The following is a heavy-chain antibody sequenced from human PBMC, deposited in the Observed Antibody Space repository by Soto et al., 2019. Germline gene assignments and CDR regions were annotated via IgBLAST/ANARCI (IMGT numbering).Heavy chain of an antibody. CDR2: IWYDGSNK. Sequence: GGSLRLSCAASGFTFSNYGMHWVRQAPGKGLEWVAVIWYDGSNKYYADSVKGRITISRDNAKNSLYLQMNSLRAEDTAVYYCAKESYSSGWPTINYYYYGMDVWGQGTTVTVSS. J-gene: IGHJ6*02. D-gene: IGHD6-19*01. CDR3: AKESYSSGWPTINYYYYGMDV. V-gene: IGHV3-30*02. CDR1: GFTFSNYG.